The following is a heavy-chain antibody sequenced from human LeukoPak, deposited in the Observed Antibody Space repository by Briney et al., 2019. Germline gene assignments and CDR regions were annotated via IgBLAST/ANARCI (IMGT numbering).Heavy chain of an antibody. CDR2: ISYDGSNK. CDR3: ARAAGYWRELLGYYYGMDV. V-gene: IGHV3-30-3*01. J-gene: IGHJ6*02. D-gene: IGHD1-26*01. Sequence: GGSLRLSCAASGFTFSSYAMHWVRQAPGKGLEWVAVISYDGSNKYYADSVKGRFTISRDNSKNTLYLQMNSLRAEDTAVYYCARAAGYWRELLGYYYGMDVWGQGTTVTVSS. CDR1: GFTFSSYA.